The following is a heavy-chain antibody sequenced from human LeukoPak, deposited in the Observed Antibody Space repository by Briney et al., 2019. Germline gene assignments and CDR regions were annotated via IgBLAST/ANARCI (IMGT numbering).Heavy chain of an antibody. Sequence: ASVKVSCKASGYTFTSYYMHWVRQAPGQGLEWMGRIIPILGIANYAQKFQGRVTITADKSTSTAYMELSSLRSEDTAVYYCARDQAYGSGVRGDYWGQGTLVTVSS. J-gene: IGHJ4*02. V-gene: IGHV1-69*04. CDR3: ARDQAYGSGVRGDY. D-gene: IGHD3-10*01. CDR1: GYTFTSYY. CDR2: IIPILGIA.